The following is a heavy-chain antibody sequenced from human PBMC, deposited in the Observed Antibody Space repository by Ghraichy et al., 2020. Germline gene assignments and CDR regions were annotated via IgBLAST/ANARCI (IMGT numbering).Heavy chain of an antibody. Sequence: ASVKVSCKASGYTFTSYDINWVRQATGQGLEWMGWMNPNSGNTGYAQKFQGRVTMTRNTSISTAYMELSSLRSEDTAVYYCARALGVSGYRDYWGQGTLVTVSS. CDR3: ARALGVSGYRDY. CDR1: GYTFTSYD. J-gene: IGHJ4*02. V-gene: IGHV1-8*01. D-gene: IGHD3-22*01. CDR2: MNPNSGNT.